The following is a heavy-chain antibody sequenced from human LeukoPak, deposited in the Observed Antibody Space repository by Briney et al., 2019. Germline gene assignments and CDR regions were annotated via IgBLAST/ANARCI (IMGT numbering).Heavy chain of an antibody. D-gene: IGHD5-18*01. Sequence: GGSLRLSCTASGFTFGDYAMSWVRQAPGKGLEWVGFIRNISYGGTREYAASVKGRFTISRDDPKGIAYLQMNSLKTEDTAVYYCTRKYSDPFDYWGQGTLVTVSS. CDR1: GFTFGDYA. J-gene: IGHJ4*02. V-gene: IGHV3-49*04. CDR2: IRNISYGGTR. CDR3: TRKYSDPFDY.